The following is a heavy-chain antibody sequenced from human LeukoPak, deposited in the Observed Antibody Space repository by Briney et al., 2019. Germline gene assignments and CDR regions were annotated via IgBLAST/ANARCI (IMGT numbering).Heavy chain of an antibody. CDR3: ARGRGTTMVRGVITNYFDL. J-gene: IGHJ2*01. CDR2: IDPNSGGT. Sequence: ASVKVSCKASGYTFTAHYIHWVRQAPGQALEWMGWIDPNSGGTNYAQKFLGSVTMTGDTSINTAFMELSRLRSDDTAIYYCARGRGTTMVRGVITNYFDLWGRGSLVTVSS. D-gene: IGHD3-10*01. V-gene: IGHV1-2*02. CDR1: GYTFTAHY.